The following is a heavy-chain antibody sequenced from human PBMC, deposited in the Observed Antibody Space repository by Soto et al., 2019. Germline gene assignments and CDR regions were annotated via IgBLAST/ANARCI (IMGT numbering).Heavy chain of an antibody. CDR3: ARARNGDPDDY. Sequence: QVQLVQSGAEVKKPGSSVKVSCQASGGTFSSYTISWVRQAPGQGLEWMGRIIPILGIANYAQKFQGRVTITADKSTSTAYMELSSLRSEDTAVYYCARARNGDPDDYWGQGTLVTVSS. CDR2: IIPILGIA. CDR1: GGTFSSYT. D-gene: IGHD4-17*01. V-gene: IGHV1-69*02. J-gene: IGHJ4*02.